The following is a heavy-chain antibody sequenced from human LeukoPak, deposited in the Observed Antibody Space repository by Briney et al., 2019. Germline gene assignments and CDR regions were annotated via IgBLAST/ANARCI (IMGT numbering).Heavy chain of an antibody. V-gene: IGHV6-1*01. CDR2: TYYRSKWYN. CDR3: ARGGQGDGYSADEAFDL. J-gene: IGHJ3*01. D-gene: IGHD5-24*01. CDR1: GDNVSGNSTA. Sequence: SQTLSLTCAVSGDNVSGNSTAYNWIRQSPSRGLEWLGRTYYRSKWYNDYAVSVKSRITVNPDTSKNQLSLQLNSVTPEDTAVYYCARGGQGDGYSADEAFDLWGQGTMVTVSS.